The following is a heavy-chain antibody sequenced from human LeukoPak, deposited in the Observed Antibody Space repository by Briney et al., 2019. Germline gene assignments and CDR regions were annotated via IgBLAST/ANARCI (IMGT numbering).Heavy chain of an antibody. Sequence: GGSLRLSCVASGFAFSSFAMSWFRQAPGKRLEWVSSISGNGDYTYYADSVKGRFTISRDNSKSTLFLQMNSLRAEDTAVYYCAKSSYYDSSGYYREYYFDYWGQGTLVTVSS. V-gene: IGHV3-23*01. CDR3: AKSSYYDSSGYYREYYFDY. D-gene: IGHD3-22*01. CDR1: GFAFSSFA. J-gene: IGHJ4*02. CDR2: ISGNGDYT.